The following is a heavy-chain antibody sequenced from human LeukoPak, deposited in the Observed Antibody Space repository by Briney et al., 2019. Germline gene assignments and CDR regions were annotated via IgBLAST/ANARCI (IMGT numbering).Heavy chain of an antibody. CDR2: IWYDGSNK. Sequence: GRSLRLSCAASGFTFSSYGMHWVRQAPGKGLEWVAVIWYDGSNKYYADSVKGRFTISRDNSKNTLYLQMNSLRAEDTAVYYCARGRRPYGDYFDYWGQGTLVTVS. V-gene: IGHV3-33*01. CDR3: ARGRRPYGDYFDY. CDR1: GFTFSSYG. J-gene: IGHJ4*02. D-gene: IGHD4-17*01.